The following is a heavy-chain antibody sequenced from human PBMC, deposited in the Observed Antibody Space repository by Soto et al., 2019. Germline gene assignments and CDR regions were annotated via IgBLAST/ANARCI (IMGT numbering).Heavy chain of an antibody. CDR3: ARDSDIVATISGDFDY. CDR1: GFTFSSYG. V-gene: IGHV3-33*01. CDR2: IWYDGSNK. Sequence: GGSLRLSCAASGFTFSSYGMHWVRQAPGKGLEWVAVIWYDGSNKYYADSVKGRFTISRDNSKNTLYLQMNSLRAEDTAVYYCARDSDIVATISGDFDYWGQGTLVTGSS. J-gene: IGHJ4*02. D-gene: IGHD5-12*01.